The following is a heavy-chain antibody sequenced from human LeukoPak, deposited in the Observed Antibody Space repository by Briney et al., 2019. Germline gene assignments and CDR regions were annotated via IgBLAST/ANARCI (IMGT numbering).Heavy chain of an antibody. D-gene: IGHD1-14*01. V-gene: IGHV1-69*05. CDR1: GYTFTSYD. J-gene: IGHJ5*02. CDR2: IIPIFGTA. Sequence: SVKVSCKASGYTFTSYDINWVRQAPGQGLEWMGGIIPIFGTANYAQKFQGRVTITTDESTSTAYMELSSLRSEDTAVYYCARVVYRRNWFDPWGQGTLVTVSS. CDR3: ARVVYRRNWFDP.